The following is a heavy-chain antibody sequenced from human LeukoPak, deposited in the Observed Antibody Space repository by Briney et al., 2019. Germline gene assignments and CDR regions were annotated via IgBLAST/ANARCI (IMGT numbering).Heavy chain of an antibody. CDR3: ASSHTYQPYYFDY. CDR2: IYYSGST. V-gene: IGHV4-39*07. D-gene: IGHD3-16*01. J-gene: IGHJ4*02. Sequence: PSETLSLTCTVSGGSISSSSYYWGWIRQPPGKGLEWIGSIYYSGSTYYNPSLKSRVTISVDTSKNQFSLKLSSVTAADTAVYYCASSHTYQPYYFDYWGQGTLVTVSS. CDR1: GGSISSSSYY.